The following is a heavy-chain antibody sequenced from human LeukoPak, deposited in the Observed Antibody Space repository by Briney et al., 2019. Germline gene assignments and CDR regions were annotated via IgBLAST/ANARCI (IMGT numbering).Heavy chain of an antibody. CDR1: LLTPRTSA. J-gene: IGHJ4*02. Sequence: PGGSPRLSRAASLLTPRTSAINRVRQAPGMGLEWGSGISGRGGSTYNADSVKGGDTISRDRAKNTLYLQMNSLIGEETALYCCVPYCTSSSCPDWGQGTLVTVSS. CDR2: ISGRGGST. CDR3: VPYCTSSSCPD. D-gene: IGHD2-2*01. V-gene: IGHV3-23*01.